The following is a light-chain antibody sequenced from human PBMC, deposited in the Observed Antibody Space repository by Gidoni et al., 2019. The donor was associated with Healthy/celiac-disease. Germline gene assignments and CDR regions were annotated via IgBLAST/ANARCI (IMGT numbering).Light chain of an antibody. J-gene: IGLJ1*01. CDR2: YDS. V-gene: IGLV3-21*04. CDR3: QVWDSSSDQYV. CDR1: NIGSKS. Sequence: SYVLTQPPSVSVAPGKTARITCGGTNIGSKSVHWYQQKPGQAPVRVIYYDSDRPAGIPERFSGANSGNTATLTISRVEAGDEADDYCQVWDSSSDQYVFGTGTKVTVL.